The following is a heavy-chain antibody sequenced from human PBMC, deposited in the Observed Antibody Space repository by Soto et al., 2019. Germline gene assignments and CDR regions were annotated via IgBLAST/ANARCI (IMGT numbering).Heavy chain of an antibody. J-gene: IGHJ5*02. V-gene: IGHV1-24*01. D-gene: IGHD3-16*02. CDR3: ATFVMITFGGVIVGSNNWFDP. CDR1: GYTLTELS. CDR2: FDPEDGET. Sequence: QVQLVQSGAEVKKPGASVKVSCKVSGYTLTELSMHWVRQAPGKGLEWMGGFDPEDGETIYAQKFQGRVTMTEDTSTDTAYMELSSLRSEDTAVYYCATFVMITFGGVIVGSNNWFDPWGQGTLVTVSS.